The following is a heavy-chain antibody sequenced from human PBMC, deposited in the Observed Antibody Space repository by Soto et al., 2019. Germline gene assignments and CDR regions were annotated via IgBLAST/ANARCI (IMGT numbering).Heavy chain of an antibody. CDR2: IIPIFGTA. J-gene: IGHJ6*02. CDR1: GGTFSSYA. V-gene: IGHV1-69*01. Sequence: QVQLVQSGAEVKKPGSSVKVSCKASGGTFSSYAISWVRQAPGQGLEWMGGIIPIFGTANYAQKFQGRVTITADESTSTAYMELSSLRSEDTAVYYCASRRGSIVVVPAAIPYYYYGMDVWGQGTTVTVSS. CDR3: ASRRGSIVVVPAAIPYYYYGMDV. D-gene: IGHD2-2*01.